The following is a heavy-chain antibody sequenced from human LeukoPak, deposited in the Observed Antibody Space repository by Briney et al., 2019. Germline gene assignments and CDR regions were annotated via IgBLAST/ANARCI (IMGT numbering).Heavy chain of an antibody. CDR2: ISYDRSNK. Sequence: GGSLRLSCAASGFTFSSYGMHWVRQAPGKGLEWVAVISYDRSNKYYADSVKGRFTISRDNSKNTLYLQMNSLRAEDTAVYYCAKGLTTVVYGFDYWGQGTLVTVSS. CDR1: GFTFSSYG. CDR3: AKGLTTVVYGFDY. V-gene: IGHV3-30*18. D-gene: IGHD4-23*01. J-gene: IGHJ4*02.